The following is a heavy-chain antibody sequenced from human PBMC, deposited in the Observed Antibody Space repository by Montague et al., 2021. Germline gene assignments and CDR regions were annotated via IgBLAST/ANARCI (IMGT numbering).Heavy chain of an antibody. Sequence: SETLSLTCTVAGDSVSSRNHYWGWVRPPPGKGLEWLGHIQNMAKTKYSPSLSSRLTISADMSKNHLSLKLTSVTAADTADYYCGRVTACDQATGYPFFDYWGLGKLVTVSS. V-gene: IGHV4-61*03. CDR2: IQNMAKT. CDR3: GRVTACDQATGYPFFDY. CDR1: GDSVSSRNHY. J-gene: IGHJ4*02. D-gene: IGHD5-12*01.